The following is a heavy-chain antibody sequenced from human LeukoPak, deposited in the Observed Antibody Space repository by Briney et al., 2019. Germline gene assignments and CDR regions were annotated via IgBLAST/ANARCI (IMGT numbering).Heavy chain of an antibody. J-gene: IGHJ6*03. CDR1: GYSISSAYY. CDR3: ARVGCSSARCYDTVVVDRYYYTDV. Sequence: SETLSLTCTVSGYSISSAYYWGWIRQSPGKGLEWIGNIYHSGKTYYNPSLKSRVTISVDMSKSQFSLNLSSVTAADTAVYYCARVGCSSARCYDTVVVDRYYYTDVWGKGTTVTVSS. CDR2: IYHSGKT. D-gene: IGHD2-2*01. V-gene: IGHV4-38-2*02.